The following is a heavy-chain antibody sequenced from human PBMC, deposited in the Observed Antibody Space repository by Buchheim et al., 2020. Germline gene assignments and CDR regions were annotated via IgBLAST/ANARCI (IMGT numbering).Heavy chain of an antibody. CDR1: GFTFSSNW. CDR2: INADGSTT. V-gene: IGHV3-74*01. CDR3: APCNYARGGY. D-gene: IGHD3-22*01. Sequence: EVQLVESGGGLVQPGGSLRLSCAASGFTFSSNWMDWVRQAPGKGLVWVSSINADGSTTNYADSVKGRFTISRDNAKNTLYLQMNSLRAEDTCVYYCAPCNYARGGYWGQGTL. J-gene: IGHJ1*01.